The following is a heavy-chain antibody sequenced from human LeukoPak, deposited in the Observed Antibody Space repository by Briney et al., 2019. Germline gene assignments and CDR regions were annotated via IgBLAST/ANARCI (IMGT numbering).Heavy chain of an antibody. CDR1: GFTLNNAW. CDR2: IKRETDGGTI. J-gene: IGHJ1*01. V-gene: IGHV3-15*01. CDR3: TTDRYYDNSELQFQH. D-gene: IGHD3-22*01. Sequence: GGSLRLSCAASGFTLNNAWMSWVRQAPGERLEWLGRIKRETDGGTIDYAAPVKGRFTISRDDSRNTLYLQMDSLKIEDTAVYYCTTDRYYDNSELQFQHWGQGTLVTVSS.